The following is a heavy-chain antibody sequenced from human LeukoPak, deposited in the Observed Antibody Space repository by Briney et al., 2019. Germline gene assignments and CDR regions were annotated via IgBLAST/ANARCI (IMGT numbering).Heavy chain of an antibody. CDR2: IYTSGST. V-gene: IGHV4-61*02. CDR3: ARDMIAYFQH. J-gene: IGHJ1*01. CDR1: GGSISSGSYY. D-gene: IGHD3-16*01. Sequence: SETLSLTCTVSGGSISSGSYYWSWIRQPAGKGLEWIGRIYTSGSTNYNPSLKSRVTMSVDTSKNQFSLKLSSVTAADTAVYYCARDMIAYFQHWGQGTLVTVSS.